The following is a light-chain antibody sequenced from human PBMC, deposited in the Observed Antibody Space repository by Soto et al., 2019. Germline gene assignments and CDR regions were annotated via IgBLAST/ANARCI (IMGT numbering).Light chain of an antibody. CDR3: LQDYNYPWT. CDR2: AAS. Sequence: AIPMTQSPPSLSASVGDRVSITCRASQAIRVDVAWYQQKPGKAPKLLIYAASSLHSDVPSRFSGSGSGTDFTLTISSLQPEDFATYYCLQDYNYPWTFGQGTKVEIK. CDR1: QAIRVD. J-gene: IGKJ1*01. V-gene: IGKV1-6*01.